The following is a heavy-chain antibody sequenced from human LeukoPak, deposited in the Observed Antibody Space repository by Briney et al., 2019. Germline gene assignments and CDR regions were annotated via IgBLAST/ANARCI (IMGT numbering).Heavy chain of an antibody. D-gene: IGHD6-6*01. Sequence: GASVTVSCKASGYTFTGYYMHWVRQAPGQGLEWMGWINPNSGGTNYAQKFQGRVTMTRDTSISTAYMELSRLRSDDTAVYYCARDVSSSSPYGMDVWGQGTTVTVSS. CDR1: GYTFTGYY. V-gene: IGHV1-2*02. CDR2: INPNSGGT. J-gene: IGHJ6*02. CDR3: ARDVSSSSPYGMDV.